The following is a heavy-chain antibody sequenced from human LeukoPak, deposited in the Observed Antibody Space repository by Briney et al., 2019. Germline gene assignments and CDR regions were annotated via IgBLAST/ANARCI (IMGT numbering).Heavy chain of an antibody. V-gene: IGHV3-48*04. CDR1: GFTFSSYS. Sequence: PGGSLRLSCTASGFTFSSYSMNWVRQAPGKGLEWVSYISSSSSTIYYADSVKGRFTISRDNAKNSLYLQMNSLRAEDTAVYYCAREEQLVSGSWGQGTLVTVSS. CDR3: AREEQLVSGS. CDR2: ISSSSSTI. J-gene: IGHJ5*02. D-gene: IGHD6-13*01.